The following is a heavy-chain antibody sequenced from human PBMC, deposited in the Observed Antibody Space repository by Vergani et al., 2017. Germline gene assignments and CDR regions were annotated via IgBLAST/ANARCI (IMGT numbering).Heavy chain of an antibody. J-gene: IGHJ6*02. Sequence: VQLVESGGGLVQPGGSLRLSCAASGFTFSSYSMNWVRQAPGKGLEWVAVISYDGSNKYYADSVKGRFTISRDNSKNTLYLQMNSLRAEDTAVYYCARDHIVVVVAATTFGGMDVWGQGTTVTVSS. CDR1: GFTFSSYS. D-gene: IGHD2-15*01. CDR2: ISYDGSNK. V-gene: IGHV3-30*03. CDR3: ARDHIVVVVAATTFGGMDV.